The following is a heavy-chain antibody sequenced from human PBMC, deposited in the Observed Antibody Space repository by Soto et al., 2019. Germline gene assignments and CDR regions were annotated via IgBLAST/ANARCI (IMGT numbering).Heavy chain of an antibody. V-gene: IGHV4-30-4*01. CDR2: IYYSGST. J-gene: IGHJ6*02. CDR1: GGSISSGDYY. Sequence: SETLSLTCTVSGGSISSGDYYWSWIRQPPGKGLEWIGYIYYSGSTYYNPSLKSRVTISVDTSKNQFSLKLSSVTAADTAVYYCAREQLGCRGIYYYGMDVWGQGTTVTVSS. CDR3: AREQLGCRGIYYYGMDV. D-gene: IGHD2-2*01.